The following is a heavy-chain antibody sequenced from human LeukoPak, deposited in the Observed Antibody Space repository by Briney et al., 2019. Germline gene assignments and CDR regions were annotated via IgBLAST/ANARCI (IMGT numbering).Heavy chain of an antibody. Sequence: SETLSLTCAVSGGSISSGGYSWSWIRQPPGKGLEWIGYIYYSGSTNYNPSLKSRVTISVDTSKNQFSLKLSSVTAADTAVYYCARHADYGGNFLTYYYGMDVWGQGTTVTVSS. V-gene: IGHV4-61*08. J-gene: IGHJ6*02. CDR1: GGSISSGGYS. D-gene: IGHD4-23*01. CDR3: ARHADYGGNFLTYYYGMDV. CDR2: IYYSGST.